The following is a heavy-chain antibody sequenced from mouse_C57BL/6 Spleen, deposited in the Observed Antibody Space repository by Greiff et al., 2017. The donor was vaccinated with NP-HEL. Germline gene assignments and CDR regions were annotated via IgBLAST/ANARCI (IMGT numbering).Heavy chain of an antibody. D-gene: IGHD3-3*01. CDR1: GYAFSSYW. CDR2: IYPGDGDT. Sequence: VQLVESGAELVKPGASVKISCKASGYAFSSYWMNWVKQRPGKGLEWIGQIYPGDGDTNYNGKFKGKATLTADKSSSTAYMQLSSLTSEDSAVYCCARSGTASPPWFAYWGQGTLVTVSA. CDR3: ARSGTASPPWFAY. V-gene: IGHV1-80*01. J-gene: IGHJ3*01.